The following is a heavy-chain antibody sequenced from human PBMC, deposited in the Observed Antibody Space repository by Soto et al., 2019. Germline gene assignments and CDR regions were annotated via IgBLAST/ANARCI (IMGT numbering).Heavy chain of an antibody. V-gene: IGHV4-31*03. CDR1: GGSFSRGGYY. J-gene: IGHJ4*02. Sequence: SETLSLTCTVSGGSFSRGGYYWSWIRQRPGKGLEWIGYIYHSGNTAYNPSLKSRVIISVDTSKNQFSLELESVTAADTAVYYCAREGALGNFEYWGQGTLVTGS. D-gene: IGHD3-16*01. CDR2: IYHSGNT. CDR3: AREGALGNFEY.